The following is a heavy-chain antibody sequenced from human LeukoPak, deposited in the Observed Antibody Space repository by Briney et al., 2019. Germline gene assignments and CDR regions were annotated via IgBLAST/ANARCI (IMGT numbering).Heavy chain of an antibody. J-gene: IGHJ4*02. V-gene: IGHV3-23*01. D-gene: IGHD6-19*01. CDR1: GFTFINYA. CDR2: ISGSGGST. Sequence: GGSLRLSCAASGFTFINYAVTWVRQAPGKGLEWVSVISGSGGSTYYADSVKGRFTISRDNSKNTLYLQMNSLRAEDTAVYYCAKDVLGIAVAGLDYWGQGTLVTVSS. CDR3: AKDVLGIAVAGLDY.